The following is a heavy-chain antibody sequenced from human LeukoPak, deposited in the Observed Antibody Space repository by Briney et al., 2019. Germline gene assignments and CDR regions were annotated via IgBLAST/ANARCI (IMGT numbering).Heavy chain of an antibody. D-gene: IGHD3-22*01. CDR2: IYHSGST. J-gene: IGHJ4*02. Sequence: SETLSLTCTVSGYSISSGYYWGWIRQPPGKGLEWIGEIYHSGSTNYNPSLKSRVTISVDKSKNQFSLKLSSVTAADTAVYYCARSEYYYDSSGYNYFDYWGQGTLVTVSS. V-gene: IGHV4-38-2*02. CDR1: GYSISSGYY. CDR3: ARSEYYYDSSGYNYFDY.